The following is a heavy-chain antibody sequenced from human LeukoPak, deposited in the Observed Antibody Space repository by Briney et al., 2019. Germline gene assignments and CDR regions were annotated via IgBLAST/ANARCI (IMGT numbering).Heavy chain of an antibody. CDR1: GFTFSSYS. D-gene: IGHD1-26*01. J-gene: IGHJ4*02. CDR2: ISSSSSYI. V-gene: IGHV3-21*01. Sequence: GGSLRLSCAASGFTFSSYSMNWVRQAPGKGLEWVSSISSSSSYIYYADSVKGRFTISRDNAKNSLYLQMNSLRAEDTAVYYCAKAGSGSYRWYYFDYWGQGTLVTVSS. CDR3: AKAGSGSYRWYYFDY.